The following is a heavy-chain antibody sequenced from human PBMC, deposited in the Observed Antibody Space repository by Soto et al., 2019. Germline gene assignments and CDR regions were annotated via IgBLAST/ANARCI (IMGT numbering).Heavy chain of an antibody. Sequence: PGESLKISCKGSGYNFTNDWIGWVRQMPGKGLEWMGLIYPGDSDTRYSPSFQGQVTISVDKSISTAYLQWSSLKASDTAMYYCARKNYGSESYYTYYYAMDVWGQGTTVTVSS. CDR3: ARKNYGSESYYTYYYAMDV. J-gene: IGHJ6*02. V-gene: IGHV5-51*01. D-gene: IGHD3-10*01. CDR1: GYNFTNDW. CDR2: IYPGDSDT.